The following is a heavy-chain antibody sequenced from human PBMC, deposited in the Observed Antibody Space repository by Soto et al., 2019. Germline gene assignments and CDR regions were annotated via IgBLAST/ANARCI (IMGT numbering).Heavy chain of an antibody. CDR1: GGTFSSYA. Sequence: QVQLVQSGAEVKKPGSSVKVSCKVSGGTFSSYAISWVRQAPGQGLEWMGGIIPIFGTANYAQKFQGRVTITADESTSTAYMELSSLRSEDTAVYYCARGDSSSSGDPFDYWGQGTLVTVSS. CDR2: IIPIFGTA. CDR3: ARGDSSSSGDPFDY. D-gene: IGHD6-6*01. J-gene: IGHJ4*02. V-gene: IGHV1-69*12.